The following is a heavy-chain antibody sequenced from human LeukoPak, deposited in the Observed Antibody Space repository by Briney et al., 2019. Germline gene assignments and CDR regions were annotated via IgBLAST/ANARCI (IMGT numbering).Heavy chain of an antibody. Sequence: PGGSLRLSCAASGFIFSSYAMSWVRQAPGKGLEWVSSISSSGGSTYYAESMKGRFTISGDNSKNTLFLQMNRLRDEDTAVYYCAKSFPVAGRGDWFDPWGQGSLVIVSS. CDR1: GFIFSSYA. V-gene: IGHV3-23*01. CDR2: ISSSGGST. J-gene: IGHJ5*02. CDR3: AKSFPVAGRGDWFDP. D-gene: IGHD6-19*01.